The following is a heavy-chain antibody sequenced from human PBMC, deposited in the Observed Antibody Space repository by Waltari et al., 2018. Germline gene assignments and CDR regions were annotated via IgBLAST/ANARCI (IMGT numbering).Heavy chain of an antibody. Sequence: EVQLVESGGGLVQPGGSLGLSFAASGFTFLDYWMHWVRQVPGKGLLWVSHVNSGGTDSTYADSVKGRFTISRDNAKNTLYLQMNSLRVEDTAVYYCARDTPGDGIDRWGQGTLVTVSP. CDR1: GFTFLDYW. D-gene: IGHD2-21*01. J-gene: IGHJ5*02. V-gene: IGHV3-74*01. CDR2: VNSGGTDS. CDR3: ARDTPGDGIDR.